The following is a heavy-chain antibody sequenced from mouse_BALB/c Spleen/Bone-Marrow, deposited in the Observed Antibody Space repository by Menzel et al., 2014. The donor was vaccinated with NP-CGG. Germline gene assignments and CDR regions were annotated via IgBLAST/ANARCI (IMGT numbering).Heavy chain of an antibody. CDR3: ARHGGNYVYYAMDY. D-gene: IGHD2-1*01. Sequence: DVMLVESGGGLVKPGGSLKLSCAASGFAFSSYDMSWVRQTPEKRLEWVAYISSGGGSTYYPDTVKGRFTISRDNAKNTLYLQTSSLKSEDTAMYYCARHGGNYVYYAMDYWGQGTSVTVSS. J-gene: IGHJ4*01. CDR1: GFAFSSYD. CDR2: ISSGGGST. V-gene: IGHV5-12-1*01.